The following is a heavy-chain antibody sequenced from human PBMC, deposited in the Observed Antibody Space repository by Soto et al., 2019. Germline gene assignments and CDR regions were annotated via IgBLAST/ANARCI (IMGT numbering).Heavy chain of an antibody. CDR3: ARVPDR. J-gene: IGHJ5*02. D-gene: IGHD2-2*01. CDR1: GGSISSGGYS. Sequence: SETLSLTCAVSGGSISSGGYSWSWIRQPPGKGLERIGYIYNSGSTYYNKSLKNQENISVDRSKKKYNLKLSSVTAADTAVYYCARVPDRWGQGTLVTVS. CDR2: IYNSGST. V-gene: IGHV4-30-2*01.